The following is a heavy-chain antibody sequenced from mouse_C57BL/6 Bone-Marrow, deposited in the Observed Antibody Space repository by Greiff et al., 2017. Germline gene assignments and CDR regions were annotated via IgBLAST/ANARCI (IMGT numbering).Heavy chain of an antibody. D-gene: IGHD1-1*01. V-gene: IGHV14-4*01. CDR2: IDPENGDT. CDR3: TNYYGSNWYFDV. J-gene: IGHJ1*03. CDR1: GFNIKDDY. Sequence: VQLQQSGAELVRPGASVKSSCTASGFNIKDDYMHWVKQRPEQGLEWIGWIDPENGDTEYASKFQGKATITADTSSNTAYLQLSSLTSEDTAVYYCTNYYGSNWYFDVWGTGTTVTVSS.